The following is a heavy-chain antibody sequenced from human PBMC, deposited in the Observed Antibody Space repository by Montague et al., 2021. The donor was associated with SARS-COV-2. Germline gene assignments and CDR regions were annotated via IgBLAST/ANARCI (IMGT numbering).Heavy chain of an antibody. CDR1: GDSISSSSYY. CDR2: INNRGNT. D-gene: IGHD4-11*01. V-gene: IGHV4-39*01. CDR3: VRVTHPRSAWPYYMDV. J-gene: IGHJ6*03. Sequence: SETLSLTCTVSGDSISSSSYYWGWIRPPPGRGLEWIGSINNRGNTYNNPYLRSRVSISVDTSKNQFSLNVRSVTAADTGLFYCVRVTHPRSAWPYYMDVWGQGTTVTV.